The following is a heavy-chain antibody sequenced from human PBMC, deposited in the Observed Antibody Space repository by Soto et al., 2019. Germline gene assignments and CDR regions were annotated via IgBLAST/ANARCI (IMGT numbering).Heavy chain of an antibody. CDR3: ARENDFWSGYPRDYYYGMDV. CDR1: GFTFSSYG. V-gene: IGHV3-33*01. D-gene: IGHD3-3*01. J-gene: IGHJ6*02. Sequence: GGSLRLSCAASGFTFSSYGMHWVRQAPGKGLEWVAVIWYDGSNKYYADSVKGRFTISRDNSKNTLYLQMNSLRAEDTAVYYCARENDFWSGYPRDYYYGMDVWGQGTTVTVSS. CDR2: IWYDGSNK.